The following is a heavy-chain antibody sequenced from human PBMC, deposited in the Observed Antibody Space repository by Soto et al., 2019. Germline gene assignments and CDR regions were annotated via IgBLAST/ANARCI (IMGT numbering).Heavy chain of an antibody. D-gene: IGHD6-13*01. CDR3: ARDSAAHGPVFDY. CDR1: GYTFTTYG. CDR2: ISTSNGDT. V-gene: IGHV1-18*04. Sequence: QVQLVQSGAEVRQPGASVKVSCKASGYTFTTYGISWVRQAPGQGLEWMAWISTSNGDTHYAQKVQDRVSMTTDRFTSTAYMELRSLRSDDTAIYYCARDSAAHGPVFDYWGQGTLVTVST. J-gene: IGHJ4*02.